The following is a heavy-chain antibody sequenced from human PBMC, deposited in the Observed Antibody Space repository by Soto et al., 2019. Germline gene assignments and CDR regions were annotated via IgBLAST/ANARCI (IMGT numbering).Heavy chain of an antibody. V-gene: IGHV1-18*01. Sequence: QVKLVQSGTEVKKPGASIKVSCKASGYSFVTSGMTWVRQAPGLGLEWMGWISVYNGNTNYDQKLQDRVTMTTDTSTNTAHLEVRNLRSDDTAVYYCARAGQYYDASGYADWGQGTLVTVSS. J-gene: IGHJ4*02. CDR1: GYSFVTSG. CDR2: ISVYNGNT. D-gene: IGHD3-22*01. CDR3: ARAGQYYDASGYAD.